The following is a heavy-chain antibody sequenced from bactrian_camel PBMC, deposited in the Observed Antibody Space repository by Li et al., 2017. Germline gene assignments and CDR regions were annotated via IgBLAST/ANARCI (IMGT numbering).Heavy chain of an antibody. J-gene: IGHJ4*01. Sequence: VESGGGLVQPGGSLRLSCAASGFTFSSYCMGWFRQAPGKEREGVARINSYATTTYADSVKGRFTVSRDNAMNTLYLQMNSLKPEDTAVYYCAAHPYGGSYCLKEDWSYNYWGQGTQVTVS. V-gene: IGHV3S6*01. CDR3: AAHPYGGSYCLKEDWSYNY. CDR2: INSYATT. CDR1: GFTFSSYC. D-gene: IGHD6*01.